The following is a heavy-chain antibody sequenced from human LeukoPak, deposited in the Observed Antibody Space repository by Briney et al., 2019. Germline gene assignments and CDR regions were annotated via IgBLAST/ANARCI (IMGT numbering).Heavy chain of an antibody. CDR2: TSTYNGNT. CDR1: GYTFTGYY. Sequence: ASVKVSCKASGYTFTGYYMHWVRQAPGQGLEWMGWTSTYNGNTRYAQNFQGRVTMTTDTSTSTAYMELRSLRSDDTAVYYCARAGSSPSLNAFEIWGQGTMVTVSS. D-gene: IGHD6-13*01. CDR3: ARAGSSPSLNAFEI. V-gene: IGHV1-18*04. J-gene: IGHJ3*02.